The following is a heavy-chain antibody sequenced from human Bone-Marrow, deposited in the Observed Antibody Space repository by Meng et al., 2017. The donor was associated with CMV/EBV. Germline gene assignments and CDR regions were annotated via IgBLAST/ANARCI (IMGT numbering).Heavy chain of an antibody. V-gene: IGHV1-2*02. D-gene: IGHD6-13*01. CDR3: AILPGIAAAGGYY. Sequence: ASVKVSCKASGYTFTGYYMHWVRQAPGQGLEWMGWINPNSGGTNYAQKFQGRVTMTRDTSISTAYMELSRLRSDDTAVYYCAILPGIAAAGGYYLGQGTLVTVSS. J-gene: IGHJ4*02. CDR1: GYTFTGYY. CDR2: INPNSGGT.